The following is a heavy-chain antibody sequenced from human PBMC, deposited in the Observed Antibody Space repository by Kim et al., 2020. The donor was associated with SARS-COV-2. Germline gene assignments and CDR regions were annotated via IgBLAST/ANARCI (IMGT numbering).Heavy chain of an antibody. CDR3: AKGIMVRGVKDYYYYYGMDV. J-gene: IGHJ6*02. CDR2: ISGSGGST. Sequence: GGSLRLSCAASGFTFSSYAMSWVRQAPGKGLEWVSAISGSGGSTYYADSVKGRFTISRDNSKNTLYLQMNSLRAEDTAVYYCAKGIMVRGVKDYYYYYGMDVWGQGTTVTVSS. CDR1: GFTFSSYA. V-gene: IGHV3-23*01. D-gene: IGHD3-10*01.